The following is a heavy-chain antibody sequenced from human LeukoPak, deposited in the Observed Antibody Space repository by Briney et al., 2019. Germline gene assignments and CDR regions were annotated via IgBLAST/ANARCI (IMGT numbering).Heavy chain of an antibody. V-gene: IGHV3-30*02. D-gene: IGHD1-26*01. CDR3: VNSGSHAVWAFDI. CDR2: IRYDGSNK. CDR1: GFAFSSYG. J-gene: IGHJ3*02. Sequence: GGSLRLSCTASGFAFSSYGMHWVRQAPGKGLEWVAFIRYDGSNKYYADSMKGRFTISRDNSKNTLYLQMNSLRAEDTAVYYCVNSGSHAVWAFDIWGQGTMVTVSS.